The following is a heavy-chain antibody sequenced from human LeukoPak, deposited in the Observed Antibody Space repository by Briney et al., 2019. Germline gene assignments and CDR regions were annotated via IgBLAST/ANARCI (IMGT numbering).Heavy chain of an antibody. Sequence: PSETLSLTCTVSGYSISSGYYWGWIRQPPGKGLQWIGSIYHSGSTYYNPSLKSRVTISVDTSKNQFSLKLSSVTAADTAVYYCARTIDSSGWYEGFVDYRGQGTLVTVSS. CDR2: IYHSGST. CDR1: GYSISSGYY. D-gene: IGHD6-19*01. J-gene: IGHJ4*02. CDR3: ARTIDSSGWYEGFVDY. V-gene: IGHV4-38-2*02.